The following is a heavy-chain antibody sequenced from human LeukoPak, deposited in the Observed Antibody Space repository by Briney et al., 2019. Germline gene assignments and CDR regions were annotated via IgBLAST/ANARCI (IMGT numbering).Heavy chain of an antibody. CDR3: ARDGVEFYNWFDP. CDR2: INSDGSST. Sequence: GGSLRLSCAASGFSFSNDWVHWVRQAPGKGLGWVSRINSDGSSTTYADSVKGRFTISRDNAKNTLYLQMNSLRAEDTAVYYCARDGVEFYNWFDPWGQGTLVTVSS. V-gene: IGHV3-74*03. J-gene: IGHJ5*02. D-gene: IGHD2-21*01. CDR1: GFSFSNDW.